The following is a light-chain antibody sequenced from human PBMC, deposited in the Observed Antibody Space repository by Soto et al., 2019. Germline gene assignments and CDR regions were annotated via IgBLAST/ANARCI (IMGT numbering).Light chain of an antibody. CDR3: TSYTSSNTLV. Sequence: QSVLTQPASVSGSPGQSITISCTATSGDVGDYNYVSWYQQHPDKAPKLMIYDVTDRPSGVSNRFSGSKSGNTASLTISGLQAEDEADYYCTSYTSSNTLVFGGGTKVTVL. V-gene: IGLV2-14*01. CDR1: SGDVGDYNY. J-gene: IGLJ2*01. CDR2: DVT.